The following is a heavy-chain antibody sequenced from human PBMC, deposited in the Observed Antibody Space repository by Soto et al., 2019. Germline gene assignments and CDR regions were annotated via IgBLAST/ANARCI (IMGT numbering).Heavy chain of an antibody. CDR1: GGSFSGYY. V-gene: IGHV4-34*01. CDR3: AREGYYYDSSGSLAEYFQH. D-gene: IGHD3-22*01. Sequence: SETLSLTCAVYGGSFSGYYWSWIRQPPGKGLEWIGEINHSGSTNYNPSLKSRVTISVDTSKNQFSLKLSSVTAADTAVYYCAREGYYYDSSGSLAEYFQHLGQGTLVTVSS. CDR2: INHSGST. J-gene: IGHJ1*01.